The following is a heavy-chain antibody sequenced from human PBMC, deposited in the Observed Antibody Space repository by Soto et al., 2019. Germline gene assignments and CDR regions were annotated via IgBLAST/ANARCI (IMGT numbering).Heavy chain of an antibody. Sequence: GGSLRLSCAASGFTFSSYSMNWVRQAPGKGLEWVSYISSSSSTIYYAESVKGRFTISRDNAKNSLYLQMNSLRAEDTAVYYCARDDGGLDYWGQGTLVTVSS. J-gene: IGHJ4*02. V-gene: IGHV3-48*01. CDR1: GFTFSSYS. CDR2: ISSSSSTI. CDR3: ARDDGGLDY. D-gene: IGHD2-15*01.